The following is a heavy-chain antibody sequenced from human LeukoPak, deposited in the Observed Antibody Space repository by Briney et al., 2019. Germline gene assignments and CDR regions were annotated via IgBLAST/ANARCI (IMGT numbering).Heavy chain of an antibody. CDR1: GFTFSSYA. Sequence: PGGSLRLSCAASGFTFSSYAMSWVRQAPGKGLEWVSAISGSGGSTYYADSLKGRFTISRDNSKNTLYLQMNSLRAEDTAVYYCAKDLPSVSYSSGWDLVVSWGQGTLVTVSS. D-gene: IGHD6-19*01. CDR3: AKDLPSVSYSSGWDLVVS. J-gene: IGHJ4*02. V-gene: IGHV3-23*01. CDR2: ISGSGGST.